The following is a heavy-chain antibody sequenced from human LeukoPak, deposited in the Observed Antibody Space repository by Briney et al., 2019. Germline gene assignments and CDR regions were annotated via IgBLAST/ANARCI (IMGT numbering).Heavy chain of an antibody. J-gene: IGHJ4*02. CDR2: IYPGDSDT. CDR3: ARRYCSNNTCYGGDFDY. Sequence: GESLKISCKGSGYSFTSYWIGWVRQMPGKGLEWMGIIYPGDSDTRYSPSFQGQVTISADKSISTAYLQWSSLKASDTAMYYCARRYCSNNTCYGGDFDYWGQGTLVTVSS. V-gene: IGHV5-51*01. CDR1: GYSFTSYW. D-gene: IGHD2-2*01.